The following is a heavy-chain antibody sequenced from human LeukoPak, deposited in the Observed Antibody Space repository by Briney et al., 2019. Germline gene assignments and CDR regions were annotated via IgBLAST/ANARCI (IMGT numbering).Heavy chain of an antibody. CDR2: IYYSGST. D-gene: IGHD6-19*01. CDR1: GGSISSYY. Sequence: SETLSLTCTVSGGSISSYYWSWIRQPPGKGLERIGYIYYSGSTNYNPSLKSRVTISVDTSKNQFSLKLSSVTAADTAVYYCARGYSSGWVDYWGQGTLVTVPS. CDR3: ARGYSSGWVDY. V-gene: IGHV4-59*01. J-gene: IGHJ4*02.